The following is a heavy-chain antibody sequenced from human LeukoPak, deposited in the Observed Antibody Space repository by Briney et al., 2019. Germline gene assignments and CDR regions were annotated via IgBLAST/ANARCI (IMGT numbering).Heavy chain of an antibody. Sequence: GGSLRLSCAASGFTFSSYAMHWVRQAPGKGLEWVAVISYDGSNKYYADSVKGRFTISRDNAKNTLYLQMNSLRAEDTAVYYCASYSSSWYGNWFDPWGQGTLVTVSS. CDR1: GFTFSSYA. CDR3: ASYSSSWYGNWFDP. CDR2: ISYDGSNK. V-gene: IGHV3-30*04. J-gene: IGHJ5*02. D-gene: IGHD6-13*01.